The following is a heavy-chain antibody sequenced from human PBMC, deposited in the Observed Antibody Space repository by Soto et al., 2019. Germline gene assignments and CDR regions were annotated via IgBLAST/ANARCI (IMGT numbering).Heavy chain of an antibody. CDR1: CGYISSYY. V-gene: IGHV4-59*01. Sequence: SETLSLTCTVSCGYISSYYWNWIRQPPGKGLEWIGYIYYSGSSNYNPSLKSRVTISVDTSKKQVSLKLSSVTAADTAVYYCAAYRQWLPHRFGGQGILVTVSS. J-gene: IGHJ4*01. CDR2: IYYSGSS. D-gene: IGHD5-12*01. CDR3: AAYRQWLPHRF.